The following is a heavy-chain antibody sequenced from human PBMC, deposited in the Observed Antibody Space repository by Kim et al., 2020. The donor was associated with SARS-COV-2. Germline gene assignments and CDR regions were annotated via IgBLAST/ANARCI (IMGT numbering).Heavy chain of an antibody. CDR3: ARGSGPLTVVVPAALSPDFDY. J-gene: IGHJ4*02. V-gene: IGHV1-46*01. Sequence: ASVKVSCKASGYTFTSYYMHWVRQAPGQGLEWMGIINPSGGSTSYAQKFQGRVTMTRDTSTSTVYMELSSLRSEDTAVYYCARGSGPLTVVVPAALSPDFDYWGQGTLVTVSS. D-gene: IGHD2-2*01. CDR2: INPSGGST. CDR1: GYTFTSYY.